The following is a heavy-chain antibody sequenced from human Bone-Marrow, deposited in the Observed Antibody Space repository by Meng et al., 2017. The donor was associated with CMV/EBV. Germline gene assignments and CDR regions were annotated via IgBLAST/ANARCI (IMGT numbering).Heavy chain of an antibody. Sequence: RGSLRLSCAASEFTPSNFAMSCVRLAPGRGLAWVSAITASGGSTYYADSVKGRFTVSRDNFKNTLYLQMNSRRVEDTAVYYCAKAFSASWYREYYDYWGQGTLVAVSS. CDR1: EFTPSNFA. CDR3: AKAFSASWYREYYDY. J-gene: IGHJ4*02. V-gene: IGHV3-23*01. CDR2: ITASGGST. D-gene: IGHD6-13*01.